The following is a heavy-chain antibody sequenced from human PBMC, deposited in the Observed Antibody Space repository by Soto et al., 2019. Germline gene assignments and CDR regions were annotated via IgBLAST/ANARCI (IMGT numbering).Heavy chain of an antibody. CDR1: GLSISDYH. J-gene: IGHJ4*02. D-gene: IGHD4-17*01. CDR3: VRGWDYGPY. V-gene: IGHV3-11*01. Sequence: QVQLVESGGGLVKPGESLRLSCAVSGLSISDYHMSWIRQAPGKGLEWLSYISGSGTTIYYKDSVKGRFTISRDNTKNSLYLQMNSLRAEDTAVYYCVRGWDYGPYWGQGTLVTVSS. CDR2: ISGSGTTI.